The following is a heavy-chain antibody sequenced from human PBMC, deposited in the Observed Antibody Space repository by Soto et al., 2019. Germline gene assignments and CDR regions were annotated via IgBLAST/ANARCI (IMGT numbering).Heavy chain of an antibody. CDR3: ARNGTYSSSLSQYSGMDV. V-gene: IGHV1-69*13. CDR2: IVPMFGTA. D-gene: IGHD6-6*01. J-gene: IGHJ6*02. Sequence: SVKVSCKASGGTFANFIMNWVRQTPGQGLEWMGGIVPMFGTATYAEKFKGRVTISATESTSTAYMELTSLRSEDTAVYYCARNGTYSSSLSQYSGMDVWGQGTTVTVSS. CDR1: GGTFANFI.